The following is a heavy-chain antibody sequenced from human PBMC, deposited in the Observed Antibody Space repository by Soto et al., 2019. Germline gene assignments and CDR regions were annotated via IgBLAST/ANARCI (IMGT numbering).Heavy chain of an antibody. V-gene: IGHV3-74*01. D-gene: IGHD2-21*01. CDR3: GRGGSDSPLAPGY. CDR1: GFTFSSYW. J-gene: IGHJ4*02. CDR2: ISPDGSAT. Sequence: EGSLRLSCAASGFTFSSYWMHWVRQAPGEGLVWVSRISPDGSATNYADSVKGRFTISRDNSKNTLYLQMNSLRAEDTVVFYCGRGGSDSPLAPGYWGQGTLVTVSS.